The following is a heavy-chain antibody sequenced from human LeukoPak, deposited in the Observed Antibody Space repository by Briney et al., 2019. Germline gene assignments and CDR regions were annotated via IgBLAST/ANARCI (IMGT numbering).Heavy chain of an antibody. CDR2: INHSGST. J-gene: IGHJ6*02. CDR3: ARARNLEYGDYIRYYGMDV. D-gene: IGHD4-17*01. CDR1: GGSFSGYY. Sequence: PSETLSLTCAVYGGSFSGYYWSWIRQPPGKGLEWIGEINHSGSTNYNPSLKSRVTISVDTSKNQFSLKLSSVTAADTAVYYCARARNLEYGDYIRYYGMDVWGQGTTVTVSS. V-gene: IGHV4-34*01.